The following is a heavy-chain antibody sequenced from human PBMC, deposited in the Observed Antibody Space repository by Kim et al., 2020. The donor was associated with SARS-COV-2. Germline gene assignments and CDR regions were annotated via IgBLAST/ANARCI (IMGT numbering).Heavy chain of an antibody. D-gene: IGHD2-15*01. CDR3: AIQTGSGAARPFDP. J-gene: IGHJ5*02. CDR1: GYTFINYC. Sequence: ASVKVSCKASGYTFINYCITWVRQAPGQGREWMGWISAYNGNTKYPQKLQGRVTMPTVPSTSTAYMLLKNLRSDDPAVNYCAIQTGSGAARPFDPWSQGT. CDR2: ISAYNGNT. V-gene: IGHV1-18*01.